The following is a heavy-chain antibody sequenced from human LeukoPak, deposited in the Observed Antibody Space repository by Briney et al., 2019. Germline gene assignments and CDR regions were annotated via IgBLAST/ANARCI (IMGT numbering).Heavy chain of an antibody. J-gene: IGHJ5*02. CDR1: GYTFTDYH. V-gene: IGHV1-2*02. CDR3: ARELGGGTTREDWFDP. CDR2: INPDSGGT. Sequence: GASVNVSCKASGYTFTDYHMHWVRQAPGQGLEWMGWINPDSGGTNYPQNFQGRVTMTRDTSISTAYMELYSLGSDDTAVYYCARELGGGTTREDWFDPWGQGTLVTVSS. D-gene: IGHD1-1*01.